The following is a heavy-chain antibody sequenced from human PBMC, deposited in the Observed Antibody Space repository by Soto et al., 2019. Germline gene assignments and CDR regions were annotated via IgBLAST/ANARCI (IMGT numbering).Heavy chain of an antibody. CDR2: IYYSGST. Sequence: TLSLTCTVSGGSISSGDYYWSWIRQPPGKGLEWIGYIYYSGSTNYNPSLKSRVTISVDTSKNQFSLKLSSVTAADTAVYYCASVDFWNGYIDGWGQGTLVTVSS. CDR3: ASVDFWNGYIDG. D-gene: IGHD3-3*01. V-gene: IGHV4-30-4*01. CDR1: GGSISSGDYY. J-gene: IGHJ4*02.